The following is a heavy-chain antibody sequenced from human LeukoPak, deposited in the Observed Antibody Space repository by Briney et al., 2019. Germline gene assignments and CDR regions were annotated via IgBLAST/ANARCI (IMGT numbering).Heavy chain of an antibody. Sequence: SETLSLTCTVSGGSISSYYWSWIRQPAGKGLEWIGRIYTSGSTNYNPSLKSRVTMSVDTSKNQFSLKLSSVTAADTAVYYYAISTTVTPGGYYGMDVWGQGTTVTVSS. CDR1: GGSISSYY. V-gene: IGHV4-4*07. D-gene: IGHD4-17*01. CDR2: IYTSGST. CDR3: AISTTVTPGGYYGMDV. J-gene: IGHJ6*02.